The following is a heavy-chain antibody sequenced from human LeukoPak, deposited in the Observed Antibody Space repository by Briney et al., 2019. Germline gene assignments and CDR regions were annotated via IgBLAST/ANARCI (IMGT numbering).Heavy chain of an antibody. Sequence: PGGSLRLSCAASGFTFSSYSMNWVRQAPGDGLEWVSSISSSSSYIYYADSVKGRFTISRDNAKNSLYLQMNSLRAEDTAVYYYARGSPIWFGELRDSYFDYWGQGTLVTVSS. CDR1: GFTFSSYS. CDR2: ISSSSSYI. D-gene: IGHD3-10*01. V-gene: IGHV3-21*01. J-gene: IGHJ4*02. CDR3: ARGSPIWFGELRDSYFDY.